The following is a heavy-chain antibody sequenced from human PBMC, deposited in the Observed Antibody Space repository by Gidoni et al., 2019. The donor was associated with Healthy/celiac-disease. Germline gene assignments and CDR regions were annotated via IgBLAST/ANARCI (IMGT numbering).Heavy chain of an antibody. D-gene: IGHD4-4*01. CDR3: ARGRAVTTWGHYYYYGMDV. CDR1: GYTFTSYD. V-gene: IGHV1-8*01. CDR2: MNPNSGNT. J-gene: IGHJ6*02. Sequence: QVQLVQSGAAVKKPGASVKVSCKASGYTFTSYDINWVRQATGQGLEWMGWMNPNSGNTGYAQKFQGRVTMTRNTSISTAYMELSSLRSEDTAVYYCARGRAVTTWGHYYYYGMDVWGQGTTVTVSS.